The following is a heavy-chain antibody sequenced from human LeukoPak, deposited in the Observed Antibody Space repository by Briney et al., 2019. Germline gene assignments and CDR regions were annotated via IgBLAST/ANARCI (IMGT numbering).Heavy chain of an antibody. CDR3: ASCYDFWSGYRPSRGLDQTKHYGMDV. J-gene: IGHJ6*02. CDR1: GFTFSSYS. D-gene: IGHD3-3*01. CDR2: ISSIISTI. V-gene: IGHV3-48*02. Sequence: GCLRLSCAASGFTFSSYSMNWVREAPGERLGWGSYISSIISTIYYADSVRGRFTISRDNAKNSLYLQMNSLKDEDTAVYDCASCYDFWSGYRPSRGLDQTKHYGMDVWGQGTTVTVSS.